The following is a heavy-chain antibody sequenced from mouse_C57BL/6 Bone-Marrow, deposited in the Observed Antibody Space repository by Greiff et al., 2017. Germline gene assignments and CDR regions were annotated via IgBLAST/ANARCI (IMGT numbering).Heavy chain of an antibody. CDR1: GYTFTSYW. Sequence: QVQLQQSGAELVMPGASVKLSCKASGYTFTSYWMHWVKQRPGQGLEWIGEIDPSDSYTNYNQKFKGKSTLTVDKSSSTAYMQLSSLTSEDSAVYYCARHYYSNYVVYYYAMDYWGQGTSVTVSS. CDR3: ARHYYSNYVVYYYAMDY. V-gene: IGHV1-69*01. J-gene: IGHJ4*01. CDR2: IDPSDSYT. D-gene: IGHD2-5*01.